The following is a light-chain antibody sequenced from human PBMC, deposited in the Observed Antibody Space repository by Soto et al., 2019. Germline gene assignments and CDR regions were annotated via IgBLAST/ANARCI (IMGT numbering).Light chain of an antibody. CDR2: AAS. Sequence: DIQMTQSPSSLSASVGDRVTITCRASQGISTYLNWYQQKPGKAPKLLIYAASSLQSGVPSRFSGSESGTDFTLTISSLQPEDFATYYCQQRETFGQGTKVDIK. CDR1: QGISTY. CDR3: QQRET. V-gene: IGKV1-39*01. J-gene: IGKJ1*01.